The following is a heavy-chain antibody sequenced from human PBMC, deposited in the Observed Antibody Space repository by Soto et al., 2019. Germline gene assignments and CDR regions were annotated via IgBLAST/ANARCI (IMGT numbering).Heavy chain of an antibody. CDR3: ATVLYYDFWSGYYRRPYNWFDP. Sequence: GGSLRLSCAASGFTFSSYGMHWVRQAPGKGLEWVAVISYDGSNKYYADSVKGRFTISRDNSKNTLYLQMNSLRSEDTAVYYCATVLYYDFWSGYYRRPYNWFDPWGQGTLVTVSS. V-gene: IGHV3-30*03. CDR1: GFTFSSYG. D-gene: IGHD3-3*01. J-gene: IGHJ5*02. CDR2: ISYDGSNK.